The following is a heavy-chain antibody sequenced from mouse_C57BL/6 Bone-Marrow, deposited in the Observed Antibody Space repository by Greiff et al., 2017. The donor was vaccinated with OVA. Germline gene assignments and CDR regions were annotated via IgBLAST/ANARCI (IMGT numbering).Heavy chain of an antibody. CDR3: ARHGNYLPWFAY. D-gene: IGHD2-1*01. Sequence: EVKVVESGGGLVQPGESLKLSCESNEYAFPSHDMSWVRKTPEKRLELVAAINSDGGSTYYPDTMERRFIISRDNTKKTLYLQMSSLRSEDTALYYCARHGNYLPWFAYWGQGTLVTVSA. CDR2: INSDGGST. V-gene: IGHV5-2*01. CDR1: EYAFPSHD. J-gene: IGHJ3*01.